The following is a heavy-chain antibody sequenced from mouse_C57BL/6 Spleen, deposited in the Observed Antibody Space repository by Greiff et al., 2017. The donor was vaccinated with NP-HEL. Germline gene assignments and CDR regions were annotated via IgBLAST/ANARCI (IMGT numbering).Heavy chain of an antibody. CDR2: INPSTGGT. CDR3: ARRDGCYYDY. D-gene: IGHD2-3*01. V-gene: IGHV1-42*01. Sequence: EVMLVESGPELVKPGASVKISCKASGYSFTGYYMNWVKQSPEKSLEWIGEINPSTGGTTYNQKFKAKATLTVDKSSSTAYMQLKSLTSEDSAVYYCARRDGCYYDYWGQGTTLTVSS. CDR1: GYSFTGYY. J-gene: IGHJ2*01.